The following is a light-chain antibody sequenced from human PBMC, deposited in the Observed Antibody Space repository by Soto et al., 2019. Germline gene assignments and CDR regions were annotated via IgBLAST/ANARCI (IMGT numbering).Light chain of an antibody. V-gene: IGKV1-17*01. CDR1: QSISSY. J-gene: IGKJ1*01. CDR3: LQHKTYPQT. CDR2: AAS. Sequence: DIQMTQSPSSLSASVGDRVTITCRASQSISSYLNWYQQKPGKAPKLLIYAASSLQTGVPSRFSGSGSGTEFTLTISSLQPEDFATYFCLQHKTYPQTFGQGTKV.